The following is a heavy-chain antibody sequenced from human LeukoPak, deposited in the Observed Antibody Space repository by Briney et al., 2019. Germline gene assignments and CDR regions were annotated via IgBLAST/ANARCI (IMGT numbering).Heavy chain of an antibody. D-gene: IGHD6-19*01. CDR1: GYGFTSYR. J-gene: IGHJ4*02. V-gene: IGHV5-51*01. Sequence: GESLKISCKGSGYGFTSYRIGWVRQMSGKGLEWMGIIYPGDSDTRYSPSFQGQVTISADKSISTAYLQWSSLKASDTAMYYCARRYNNGWYSFDYWGQGTLVTVSS. CDR2: IYPGDSDT. CDR3: ARRYNNGWYSFDY.